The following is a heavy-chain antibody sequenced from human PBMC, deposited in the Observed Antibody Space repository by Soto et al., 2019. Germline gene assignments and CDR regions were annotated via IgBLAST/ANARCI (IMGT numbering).Heavy chain of an antibody. Sequence: ASVKVSCKASGGTFSSYAISWVRQAPGQGLEWMGGIIPIFGTANYAQKFQGRVTITADESTGTAYMELSSLRSEDTAVYYCARVHYSNYYNWFDPWGQGTLVTVSS. CDR1: GGTFSSYA. D-gene: IGHD4-4*01. V-gene: IGHV1-69*13. CDR2: IIPIFGTA. CDR3: ARVHYSNYYNWFDP. J-gene: IGHJ5*02.